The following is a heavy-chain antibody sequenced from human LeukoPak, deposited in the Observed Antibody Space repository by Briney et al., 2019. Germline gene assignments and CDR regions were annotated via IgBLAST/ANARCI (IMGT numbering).Heavy chain of an antibody. Sequence: LTGGSLRLSCAASGFTLSDYDMHWVRRGTGKGLEWVSAIGAAGDTYYQGSVKGRFTISRDEAKNFLYLQINSLRVEDTAVYYCTRDRHGMAVWGKGPRSPSPQ. CDR3: TRDRHGMAV. CDR1: GFTLSDYD. V-gene: IGHV3-13*01. J-gene: IGHJ6*01. CDR2: IGAAGDT.